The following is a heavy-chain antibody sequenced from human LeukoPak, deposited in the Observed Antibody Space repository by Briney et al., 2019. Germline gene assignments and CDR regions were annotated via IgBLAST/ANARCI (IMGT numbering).Heavy chain of an antibody. CDR3: ARAGNSVGPFDF. Sequence: GESLKISCKGSGYSFTNYWIGWVRQVPGKGLEWMGIIYAGDSDTRYSPSFQGQVTISADKSITTACLQWSSLKASDTAMYYCARAGNSVGPFDFWGQGTLVTVSS. J-gene: IGHJ4*02. CDR2: IYAGDSDT. CDR1: GYSFTNYW. V-gene: IGHV5-51*01. D-gene: IGHD4-23*01.